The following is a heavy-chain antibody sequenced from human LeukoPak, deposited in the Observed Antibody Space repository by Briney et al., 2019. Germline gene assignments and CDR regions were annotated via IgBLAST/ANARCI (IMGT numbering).Heavy chain of an antibody. D-gene: IGHD6-6*01. CDR2: IIPIFGTA. V-gene: IGHV1-69*05. CDR1: GGTFSSYA. Sequence: GSSVKVSCKASGGTFSSYAISWVRQAPGQGLEWMGGIIPIFGTANYAQKFQGRVTITTDESTSTAYMELSSLRSEDTAVYYSASQRFEYSSSYYFDYWGQGTLVTVSS. J-gene: IGHJ4*02. CDR3: ASQRFEYSSSYYFDY.